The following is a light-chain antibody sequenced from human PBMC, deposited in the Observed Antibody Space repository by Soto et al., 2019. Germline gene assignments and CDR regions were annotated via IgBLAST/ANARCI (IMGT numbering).Light chain of an antibody. CDR1: RTDISGHNH. CDR3: CSHAGGITVYV. J-gene: IGLJ1*01. Sequence: QSVLTQPASVSGSPGQSITISCTGTRTDISGHNHVSWYQQHPGKAPKLIIYEVTDRPSGVSNRFSGSKSGNTASLTISGLQAEDEADYYCCSHAGGITVYVFGAGTKLTVL. V-gene: IGLV2-23*02. CDR2: EVT.